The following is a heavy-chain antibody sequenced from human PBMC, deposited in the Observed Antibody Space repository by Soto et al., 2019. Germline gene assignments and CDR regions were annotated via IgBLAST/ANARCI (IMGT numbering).Heavy chain of an antibody. CDR1: GGSVNSPGYY. V-gene: IGHV4-31*03. CDR3: VRDRRIWFDP. Sequence: SETLSLTCTVSGGSVNSPGYYWTWIRQNPEKGLEWIGYIYYSGATFYNPSLESRITISFDTSKNQFSLDLFSVTAADTAVYYCVRDRRIWFDPWGQGILVTVSS. CDR2: IYYSGAT. J-gene: IGHJ5*02.